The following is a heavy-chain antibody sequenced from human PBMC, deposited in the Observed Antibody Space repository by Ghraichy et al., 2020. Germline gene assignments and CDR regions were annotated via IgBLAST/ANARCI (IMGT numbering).Heavy chain of an antibody. CDR1: GFTFSSYS. CDR3: ASGIYGCTNGVCLYYYYYGMDV. V-gene: IGHV3-21*01. Sequence: GGSLRLSCAASGFTFSSYSMNWVRQAPGKGLEWVSSISSSSSYIYYADSVKGRFTISRDNAKNSLYLQMNSLRAEDTAVCYCASGIYGCTNGVCLYYYYYGMDVWGQGTTVTVSS. J-gene: IGHJ6*02. CDR2: ISSSSSYI. D-gene: IGHD2-8*01.